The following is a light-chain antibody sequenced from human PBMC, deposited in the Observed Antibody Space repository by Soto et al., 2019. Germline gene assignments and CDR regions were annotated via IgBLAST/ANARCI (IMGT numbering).Light chain of an antibody. CDR2: GAS. Sequence: EIVLTQSPGTLSLSPGERATLSCRASQSVSSSYLAWYQQKPGQAPRLLIYGASSRATGIPDRFSGSGSGTGFTLTIIRLEPEDFSVYYCQQYGSSPYTFGQGTKLEIK. V-gene: IGKV3-20*01. CDR3: QQYGSSPYT. J-gene: IGKJ2*01. CDR1: QSVSSSY.